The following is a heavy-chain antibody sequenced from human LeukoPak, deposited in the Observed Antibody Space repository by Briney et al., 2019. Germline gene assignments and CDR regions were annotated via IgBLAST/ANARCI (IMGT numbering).Heavy chain of an antibody. D-gene: IGHD3/OR15-3a*01. CDR3: ARDGPPFANDWFDP. J-gene: IGHJ5*02. CDR2: ISSSSSYI. CDR1: GFTFSSYS. V-gene: IGHV3-21*01. Sequence: PGGSLRLSCAASGFTFSSYSMSWVRQAPGKGLEWVSSISSSSSYIYYADSVKGRFTISRDNAKNSLYLQMNSLRAEDTAVYYCARDGPPFANDWFDPWGQGTLVTVSS.